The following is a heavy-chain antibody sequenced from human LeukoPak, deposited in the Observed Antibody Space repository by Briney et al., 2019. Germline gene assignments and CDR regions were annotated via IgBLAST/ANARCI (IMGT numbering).Heavy chain of an antibody. CDR1: GFTFSNAW. CDR2: IKSKTDGGTT. J-gene: IGHJ4*02. D-gene: IGHD2-2*01. V-gene: IGHV3-15*01. Sequence: GGSLRLSCAASGFTFSNAWMSWVRQAPGKGLEWVGRIKSKTDGGTTDYAAPVKGRFTISRDDSKNTLYLQMNSLKTEDTAVYYCTTAPIVVVPAAGDYWGQGTLVTVSS. CDR3: TTAPIVVVPAAGDY.